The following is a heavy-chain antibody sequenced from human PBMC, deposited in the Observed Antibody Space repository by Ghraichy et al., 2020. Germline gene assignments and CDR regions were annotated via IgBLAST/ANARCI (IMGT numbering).Heavy chain of an antibody. Sequence: GGSLRLSCAASGFTFSDHYMDWVRQAPGKGLEWVGRTRNKANSYTTEYAASVKGRFTISRDDSKNSLYLQMNSLKTEDTAVYYCASGVYDSSGYEDYWGQGTLVTVSS. CDR3: ASGVYDSSGYEDY. CDR2: TRNKANSYTT. J-gene: IGHJ4*02. V-gene: IGHV3-72*01. CDR1: GFTFSDHY. D-gene: IGHD3-22*01.